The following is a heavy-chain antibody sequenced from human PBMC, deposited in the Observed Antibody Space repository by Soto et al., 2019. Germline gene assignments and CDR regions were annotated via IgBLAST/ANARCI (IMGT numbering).Heavy chain of an antibody. CDR1: GGSFSGYY. Sequence: QVQLQQWGAGLLKPSETLSLTCAVYGGSFSGYYWSWIRQPPGKGLEWIGEINDSGSTKSNPPLNIRATISVGTSNNQFSLKLSSVTAADTAVYYCATGRGIFGEVTPFDYWGQGTLVTVSS. D-gene: IGHD3-3*01. CDR3: ATGRGIFGEVTPFDY. CDR2: INDSGST. J-gene: IGHJ4*02. V-gene: IGHV4-34*04.